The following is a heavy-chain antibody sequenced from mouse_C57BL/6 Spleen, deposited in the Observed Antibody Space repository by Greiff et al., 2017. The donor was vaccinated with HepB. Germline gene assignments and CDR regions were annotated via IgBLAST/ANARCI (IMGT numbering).Heavy chain of an antibody. CDR3: ARVITTVVATRWYFDV. Sequence: QVQLQQPGAELVKPGASVKLSCKASGYTFTSYWMHWVKQRPGRGLEWIGRIDPNSGGTKYNEKFKSKATLTVDKPSSTAYMQLSSLTSEDSAVYYCARVITTVVATRWYFDVWGTGTTVTVSS. D-gene: IGHD1-1*01. CDR1: GYTFTSYW. J-gene: IGHJ1*03. V-gene: IGHV1-72*01. CDR2: IDPNSGGT.